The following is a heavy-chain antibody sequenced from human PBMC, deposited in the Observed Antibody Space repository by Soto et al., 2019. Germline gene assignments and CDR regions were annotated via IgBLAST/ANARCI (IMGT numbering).Heavy chain of an antibody. CDR1: GYAISSGFY. J-gene: IGHJ4*02. D-gene: IGHD3-10*01. CDR3: ARVRRIGMSGSPGDS. Sequence: SETLSLTCDVSGYAISSGFYWAWIRQPPGKRLEWIGNIYFTGTTSYNPSLKTRVTMSVDTSKNQFSLRLSSVTAADTAVFYCARVRRIGMSGSPGDSWGQGTQVTVS. V-gene: IGHV4-38-2*01. CDR2: IYFTGTT.